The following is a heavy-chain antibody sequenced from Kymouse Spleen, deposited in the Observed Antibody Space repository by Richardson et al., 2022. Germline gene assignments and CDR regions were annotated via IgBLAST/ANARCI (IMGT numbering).Heavy chain of an antibody. CDR2: TRNKANSYTT. CDR1: GFTFSDHY. CDR3: ARYSGSYFDY. V-gene: IGHV3-72*01. D-gene: IGHD1-26*01. Sequence: EVQLVESGGGLVQPGGSLRLSCAASGFTFSDHYMDWVRQAPGKGLEWVGRTRNKANSYTTEYAASVKGRFTISRDDSKNSLYLQMNSLKTEDTAVYYCARYSGSYFDYWGQGTLVTVSS. J-gene: IGHJ4*02.